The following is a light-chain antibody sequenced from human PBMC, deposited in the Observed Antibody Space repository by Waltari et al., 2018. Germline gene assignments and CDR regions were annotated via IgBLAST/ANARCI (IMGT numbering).Light chain of an antibody. Sequence: QLVLTQSPSASASLGASVKLTCTLSSGHSSYAIAWHQQQPEKGPRYLMKLKSDGSHSKGDGIPDRFSGSSSGAGRYLTISSRQSEDEADYYCQTWGTGIWVFGGGTKLTVL. V-gene: IGLV4-69*01. CDR1: SGHSSYA. J-gene: IGLJ3*02. CDR2: LKSDGSH. CDR3: QTWGTGIWV.